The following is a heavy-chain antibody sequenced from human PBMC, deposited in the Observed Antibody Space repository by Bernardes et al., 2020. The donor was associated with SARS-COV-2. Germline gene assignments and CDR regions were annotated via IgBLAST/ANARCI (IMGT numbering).Heavy chain of an antibody. CDR1: GFTFSSYS. D-gene: IGHD1-26*01. Sequence: GGSLGLSCAASGFTFSSYSMNWVRQAPGKGLEWVSYISSSSSTIYYADSVKGRFTISRDNAKNSLYLQMNSLRAEDTAVYYCARDPSSIVSVYGMDVWGQGTTVTVSS. CDR3: ARDPSSIVSVYGMDV. CDR2: ISSSSSTI. J-gene: IGHJ6*02. V-gene: IGHV3-48*01.